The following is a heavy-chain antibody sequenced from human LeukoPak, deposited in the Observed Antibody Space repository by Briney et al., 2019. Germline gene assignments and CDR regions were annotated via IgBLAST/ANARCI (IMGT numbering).Heavy chain of an antibody. J-gene: IGHJ2*01. V-gene: IGHV3-53*01. Sequence: GGSLRLSCAASGFTVSTYYMNWVRQAPGKGLEWASIIYSGGTTYYADSVKGRFTISRDTSKNTLSLQMSSLRAEDTVVYFCARVGDHFHWNLDLWGRGTLVTVSS. CDR1: GFTVSTYY. D-gene: IGHD3-3*02. CDR3: ARVGDHFHWNLDL. CDR2: IYSGGTT.